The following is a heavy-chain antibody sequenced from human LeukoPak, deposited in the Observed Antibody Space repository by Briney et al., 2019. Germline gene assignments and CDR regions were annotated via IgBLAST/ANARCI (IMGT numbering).Heavy chain of an antibody. CDR1: GDSVSTSYY. V-gene: IGHV4-38-2*02. J-gene: IGHJ4*02. D-gene: IGHD1-1*01. CDR3: ARDGPWKSDC. Sequence: PSDTLSLTCTVSGDSVSTSYYWGWIRQPPGKGLEWIGSTSGSTYYNPSLKSRVTISVDTSRNQFSLKLTSVTAADTAVYYCARDGPWKSDCWGQGTLVTVSS. CDR2: TSGST.